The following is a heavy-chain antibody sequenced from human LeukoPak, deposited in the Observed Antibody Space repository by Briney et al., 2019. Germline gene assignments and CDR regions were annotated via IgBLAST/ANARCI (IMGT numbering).Heavy chain of an antibody. J-gene: IGHJ4*02. CDR1: GDSVSSNSAA. CDR3: ARGRRFYDYIWGSYRSPYYFDY. Sequence: SQTLSLTCAISGDSVSSNSAAWNWIRQSPSRGLEWLGGTYYRSKWYNDYAVSVKSRITINPDTSKNQFSLQLNSVTPEDTAVYYCARGRRFYDYIWGSYRSPYYFDYWGQGTLVTVSS. D-gene: IGHD3-16*02. V-gene: IGHV6-1*01. CDR2: TYYRSKWYN.